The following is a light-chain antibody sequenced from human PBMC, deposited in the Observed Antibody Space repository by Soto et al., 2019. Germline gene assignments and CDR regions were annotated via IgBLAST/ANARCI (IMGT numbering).Light chain of an antibody. CDR1: QSVSSSF. CDR2: AAS. Sequence: EIVLTQSPDTLSLSPGERATLSCRASQSVSSSFFAWYQQKPGQAPRLLIYAASNRATGLPDRFSGSGSGTDFTLTISRVEPEDFAVYYCQQYGELPGTFGQGTKVEIK. J-gene: IGKJ1*01. V-gene: IGKV3-20*01. CDR3: QQYGELPGT.